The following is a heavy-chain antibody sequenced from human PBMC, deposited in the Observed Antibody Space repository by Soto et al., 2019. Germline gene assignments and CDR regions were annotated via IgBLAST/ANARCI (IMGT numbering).Heavy chain of an antibody. Sequence: GGSLRLSCAASGFTFSSYAMSCVRQAPGKGLEWVSAISGSGGSTYYADSVKGRFTISRDNSKNTLYLQMNSLRAEDTAVYYCAKGRGYPPTYYFDYWGQGTLVTVSS. V-gene: IGHV3-23*01. D-gene: IGHD3-10*01. CDR1: GFTFSSYA. CDR3: AKGRGYPPTYYFDY. CDR2: ISGSGGST. J-gene: IGHJ4*02.